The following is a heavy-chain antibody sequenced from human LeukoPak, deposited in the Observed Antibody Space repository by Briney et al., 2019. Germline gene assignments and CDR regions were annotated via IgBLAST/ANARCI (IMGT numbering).Heavy chain of an antibody. V-gene: IGHV1-69*06. D-gene: IGHD6-13*01. Sequence: ASVKVPCKASGGTFSSYAISWVRQAPGQGLEWMGGIIPIFGTANYAQKFQGRVTITADKSTSTAYMELSSLRSEDTAVYYCARASSSWLIYYYYYMDVWGKGTTVTVSS. CDR1: GGTFSSYA. CDR3: ARASSSWLIYYYYYMDV. CDR2: IIPIFGTA. J-gene: IGHJ6*03.